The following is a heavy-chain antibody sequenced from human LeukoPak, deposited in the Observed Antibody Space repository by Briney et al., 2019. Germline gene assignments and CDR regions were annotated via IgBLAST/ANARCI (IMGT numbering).Heavy chain of an antibody. CDR1: GGSISSYY. CDR3: ARRGYYGSGSYALDY. Sequence: SETLSLTCTVSGGSISSYYWSWIRQPPGKGLEWIGYIYYSGSTNYNPSLKSRVTISVDTSKNQFSLKLSSVTAADTAAYYCARRGYYGSGSYALDYWGQGTLVTVSS. V-gene: IGHV4-59*08. CDR2: IYYSGST. D-gene: IGHD3-10*01. J-gene: IGHJ4*02.